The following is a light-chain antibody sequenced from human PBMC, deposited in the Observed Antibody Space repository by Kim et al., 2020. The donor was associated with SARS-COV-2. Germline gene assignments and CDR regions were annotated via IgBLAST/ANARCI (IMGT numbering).Light chain of an antibody. CDR3: QAWDSSTGV. V-gene: IGLV3-1*01. Sequence: SVSSRHTSSITCSGDKLGDKYTSWYQQKPGRSPVLVIYQDNKRPSGIPERFSGSNSGNTATLTISGTQALDEADYYCQAWDSSTGVFGGGTQLTVL. CDR2: QDN. J-gene: IGLJ2*01. CDR1: KLGDKY.